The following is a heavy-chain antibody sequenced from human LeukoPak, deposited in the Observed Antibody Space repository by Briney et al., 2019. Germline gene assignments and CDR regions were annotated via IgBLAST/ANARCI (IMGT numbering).Heavy chain of an antibody. V-gene: IGHV3-74*01. CDR1: RVTFNSYW. J-gene: IGHJ4*02. D-gene: IGHD3-10*01. CDR3: ARGALSGYRIDY. Sequence: GGSLRLSCAASRVTFNSYWMHWVRQVPGKRLVWVSRISIDVSRTNYAHSVKGRFTISTDNPKNMLYMQMHSLRVADTAVYYCARGALSGYRIDYWGQGTLVTVSS. CDR2: ISIDVSRT.